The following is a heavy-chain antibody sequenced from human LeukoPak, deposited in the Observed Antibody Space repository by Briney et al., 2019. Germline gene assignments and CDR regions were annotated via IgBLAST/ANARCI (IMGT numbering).Heavy chain of an antibody. CDR1: GGTFSSYA. CDR3: ASSSTELVGGYNWFDP. Sequence: SMKDSCKASGGTFSSYAISWVRQAPGQGLEWMGGIIPIFGTANYAQKFQGRVTITTDESTSTAYMEQSSLRSEDTAVYYCASSSTELVGGYNWFDPWGQGTLVTVSS. CDR2: IIPIFGTA. D-gene: IGHD1-26*01. J-gene: IGHJ5*02. V-gene: IGHV1-69*05.